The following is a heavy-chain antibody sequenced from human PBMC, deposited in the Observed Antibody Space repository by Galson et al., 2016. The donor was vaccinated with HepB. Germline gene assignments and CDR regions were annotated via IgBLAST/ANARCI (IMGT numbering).Heavy chain of an antibody. CDR1: GYTFTTYG. CDR2: ISVYNGNR. CDR3: ARDGDYGDPTD. J-gene: IGHJ4*02. Sequence: QSGAEVKKPGASVKVSCKASGYTFTTYGISWVRQAPGQGLEWMGWISVYNGNRNFAQKLQGRVTMTTDTSTSTVYMELRSLRSDDTAVYYCARDGDYGDPTDWGQGTLVTVSS. D-gene: IGHD4-17*01. V-gene: IGHV1-18*01.